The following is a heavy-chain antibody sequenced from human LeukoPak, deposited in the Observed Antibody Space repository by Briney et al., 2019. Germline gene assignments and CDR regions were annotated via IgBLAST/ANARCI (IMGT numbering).Heavy chain of an antibody. J-gene: IGHJ6*04. Sequence: SETLSLPCAVYGGSFSGYYWSWIRQPPGKGLEWIGEINHSGSTNYNPSLKSRVTISVDTSKNQFSLKLSSVTAADTAVYYCARAGVTTRGEYYYGMDVWGKGTTVTVSS. V-gene: IGHV4-34*01. CDR3: ARAGVTTRGEYYYGMDV. CDR1: GGSFSGYY. CDR2: INHSGST. D-gene: IGHD4-17*01.